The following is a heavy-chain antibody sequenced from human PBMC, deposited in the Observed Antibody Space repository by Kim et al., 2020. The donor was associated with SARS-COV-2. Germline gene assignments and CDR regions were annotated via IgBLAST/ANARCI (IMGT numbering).Heavy chain of an antibody. V-gene: IGHV3-9*01. Sequence: GDADTVTGRFTISRDNAKNTLYLQRNSQRAEDTALYYCAEGPWFGESPDYWGQGTLVTVSS. D-gene: IGHD3-10*01. J-gene: IGHJ4*02. CDR3: AEGPWFGESPDY.